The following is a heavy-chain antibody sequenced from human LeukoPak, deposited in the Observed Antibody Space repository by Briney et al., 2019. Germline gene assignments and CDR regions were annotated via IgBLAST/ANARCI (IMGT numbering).Heavy chain of an antibody. CDR1: GFTFVDYA. V-gene: IGHV3-43*02. Sequence: GGSLRLSCAAPGFTFVDYAIPWVRQAPGKGLEWVSLFSWDGGDTQYADSVKGRFTISRDNSKNSLYLQMNSLRSEDTALYYCAKTPRGYNGYELDYWGQGTLVTVSS. CDR2: FSWDGGDT. CDR3: AKTPRGYNGYELDY. D-gene: IGHD5-12*01. J-gene: IGHJ4*02.